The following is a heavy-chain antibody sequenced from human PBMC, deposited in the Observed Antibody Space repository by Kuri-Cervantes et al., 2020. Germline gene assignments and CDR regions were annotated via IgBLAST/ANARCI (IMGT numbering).Heavy chain of an antibody. Sequence: GESLKISCAASGFTFSNAWMSWVRQTPEKGLEWVAYVGFTNDVTGYADSVKGRFTISRDNSKSTLYLQMSSLRAEDTAVYYCAKRSTPGTNYFDYWGQGTLVTVSS. CDR3: AKRSTPGTNYFDY. CDR2: VGFTNDVT. D-gene: IGHD2-2*01. V-gene: IGHV3-23*01. J-gene: IGHJ4*02. CDR1: GFTFSNAW.